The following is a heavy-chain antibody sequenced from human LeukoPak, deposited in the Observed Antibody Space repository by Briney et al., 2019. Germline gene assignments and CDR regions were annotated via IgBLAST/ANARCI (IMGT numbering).Heavy chain of an antibody. V-gene: IGHV1-2*02. J-gene: IGHJ5*02. CDR2: INPNSGGT. D-gene: IGHD3-9*01. CDR1: GYTFTRYY. Sequence: ASVRVSCKASGYTFTRYYMHWVRQAPGQEREWMGWINPNSGGTNYAQKFQCKVTMTRDTSISTAYMELRRLRSDDTAVYYCARRRDHYDILTGYPHGLNNWCDPWGQGTLLTVSS. CDR3: ARRRDHYDILTGYPHGLNNWCDP.